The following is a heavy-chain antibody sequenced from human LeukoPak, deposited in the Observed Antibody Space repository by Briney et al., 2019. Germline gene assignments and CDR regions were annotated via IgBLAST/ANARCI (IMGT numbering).Heavy chain of an antibody. J-gene: IGHJ6*03. D-gene: IGHD6-19*01. CDR2: ISSSSSYI. Sequence: GGSLRLSCVASGFTFSSYSMNWVRQAPGKGLEWVSSISSSSSYIYYADSVKGRFTISRDNAKNSLYLQMNSLRAEDTAVYYCARGIAVAGFYYYMDVWGKGTTVTISS. V-gene: IGHV3-21*01. CDR1: GFTFSSYS. CDR3: ARGIAVAGFYYYMDV.